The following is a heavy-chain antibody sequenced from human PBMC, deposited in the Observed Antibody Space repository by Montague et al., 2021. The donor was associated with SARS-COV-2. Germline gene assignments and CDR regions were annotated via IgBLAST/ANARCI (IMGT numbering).Heavy chain of an antibody. V-gene: IGHV4-61*02. D-gene: IGHD1-26*01. CDR1: GDSISTGIYY. CDR3: ARFGSGTLEFDL. J-gene: IGHJ4*02. CDR2: IRTTGHT. Sequence: TLSLTCTVSGDSISTGIYYRSWIRQPAGKGLEWIGRIRTTGHTDYNXSLESRVFMSVDTSTNQFSLSLTSVTAADTAVYFCARFGSGTLEFDLWGQGTLVTVSS.